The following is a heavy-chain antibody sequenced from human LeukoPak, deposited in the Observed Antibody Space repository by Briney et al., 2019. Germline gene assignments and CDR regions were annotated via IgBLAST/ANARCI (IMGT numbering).Heavy chain of an antibody. Sequence: GGSLRLSCAASGFTFSSYGMHWVRQAPGKGLEWVAVIWYDGSNKNYADSVKGRFTISRDNSKNTLYLLMNSLRAEDTAVYYCARDGEDDSSGHYKPFDYWGQGTLVTVSS. CDR2: IWYDGSNK. V-gene: IGHV3-33*01. CDR1: GFTFSSYG. CDR3: ARDGEDDSSGHYKPFDY. J-gene: IGHJ4*02. D-gene: IGHD3-22*01.